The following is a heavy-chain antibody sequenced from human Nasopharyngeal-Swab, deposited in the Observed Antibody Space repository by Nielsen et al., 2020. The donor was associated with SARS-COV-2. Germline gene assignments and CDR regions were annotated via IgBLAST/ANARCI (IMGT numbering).Heavy chain of an antibody. J-gene: IGHJ4*02. Sequence: GGSLRLSCAASGFTFSSYAMSWVHQAPGKGLEWVSAISGSGGSTYYADSVKGRFTISRDNSKNTLYLQMNSLRAGDTAVYYCAKVKRPIVVVPAATDYWGQGTLVTVSS. V-gene: IGHV3-23*01. CDR3: AKVKRPIVVVPAATDY. CDR2: ISGSGGST. CDR1: GFTFSSYA. D-gene: IGHD2-2*01.